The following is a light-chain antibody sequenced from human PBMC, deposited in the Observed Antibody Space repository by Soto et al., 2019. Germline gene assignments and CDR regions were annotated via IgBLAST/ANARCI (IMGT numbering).Light chain of an antibody. CDR2: VEGRGSY. Sequence: QPVLTQASSVSASLGSSVKLTCTLSSGHSRYNIAWHQQQPGKAPRYLLKVEGRGSYNKGSGVPDRFSGSSPGGDRYLTGSRSGADRYLTISNLQFEGEAAYYCETWDRNTRVCGGGTKLTVL. J-gene: IGLJ3*02. CDR1: SGHSRYN. V-gene: IGLV4-60*02. CDR3: ETWDRNTRV.